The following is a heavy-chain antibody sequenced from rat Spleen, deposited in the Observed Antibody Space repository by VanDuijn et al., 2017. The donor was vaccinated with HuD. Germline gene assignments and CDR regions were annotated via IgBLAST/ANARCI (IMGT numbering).Heavy chain of an antibody. CDR2: ITNTGGSI. J-gene: IGHJ2*01. CDR3: ATWNSGYFDY. D-gene: IGHD4-4*01. V-gene: IGHV5-31*01. CDR1: GFTFNNYW. Sequence: EVQLVESGGGLVQPGRSLKLSCVASGFTFNNYWMTWIRQAPGEGLEWVASITNTGGSIYYPDSVKGRFTISRDNVKNTLYLQMDSLSSEDTATYYCATWNSGYFDYWGQGVMVTVSS.